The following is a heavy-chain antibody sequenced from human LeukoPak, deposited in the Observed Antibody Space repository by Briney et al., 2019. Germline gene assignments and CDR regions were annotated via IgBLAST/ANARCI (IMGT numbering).Heavy chain of an antibody. CDR1: GGSISSHY. J-gene: IGHJ4*02. Sequence: SETLSLTCTVSGGSISSHYWSWIRQPPGKGLEWIGYIYYSGSTYYNPSLKSRVTISVDTSKNQFSLKLSSVTAADTAVYYCARGFTYYDFWSGAALFDYWGQGTLDTVSS. CDR2: IYYSGST. CDR3: ARGFTYYDFWSGAALFDY. V-gene: IGHV4-59*11. D-gene: IGHD3-3*01.